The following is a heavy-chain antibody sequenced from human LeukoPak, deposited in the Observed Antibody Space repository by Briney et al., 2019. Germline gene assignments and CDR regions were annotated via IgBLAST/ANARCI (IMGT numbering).Heavy chain of an antibody. CDR1: GFTFSNFW. CDR3: ARDGGAGTPWAFDI. J-gene: IGHJ3*02. CDR2: IKQDGSEK. V-gene: IGHV3-7*03. Sequence: GGSLRLSCAASGFTFSNFWMNWVRQAPGKGLEWVANIKQDGSEKYYVDSVKGRFTISRDNAKNSLYLQMNSLRAEDTAVYYCARDGGAGTPWAFDIWGQGTMVTVSS. D-gene: IGHD6-25*01.